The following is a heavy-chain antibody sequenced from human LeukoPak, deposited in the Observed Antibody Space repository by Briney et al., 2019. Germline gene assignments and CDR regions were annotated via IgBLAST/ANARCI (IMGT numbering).Heavy chain of an antibody. CDR2: ISWNSGSI. CDR3: AREELYGPQEDH. J-gene: IGHJ4*02. Sequence: PGGSLRLSCAASGFTFDDYAMHWVRQAPGKGLEWVSGISWNSGSIGYADSVKGRFTISRDNAKNSLYLQMNSLRAEDTAVYYCAREELYGPQEDHWGQGTLVTVSS. V-gene: IGHV3-9*01. D-gene: IGHD1-26*01. CDR1: GFTFDDYA.